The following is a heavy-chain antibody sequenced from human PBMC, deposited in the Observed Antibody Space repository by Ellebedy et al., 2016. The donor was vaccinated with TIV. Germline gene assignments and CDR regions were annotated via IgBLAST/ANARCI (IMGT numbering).Heavy chain of an antibody. D-gene: IGHD2-2*02. J-gene: IGHJ5*02. CDR1: GFTFSSYA. V-gene: IGHV3-23*01. CDR3: AKPLGCSSTNCYTGWFDP. Sequence: PGGSLRLSCSASGFTFSSYAMSWVRQAPGKGLEWVSFISGSGGSTYYADSVKGRFTISRDNSKNTLYLQMNSLRAEDTAVYYCAKPLGCSSTNCYTGWFDPWGQGTLVTVSS. CDR2: ISGSGGST.